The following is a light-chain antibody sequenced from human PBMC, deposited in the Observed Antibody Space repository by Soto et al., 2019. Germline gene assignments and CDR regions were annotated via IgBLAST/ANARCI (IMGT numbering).Light chain of an antibody. CDR2: LSSDGRH. V-gene: IGLV4-69*01. CDR1: SGHSSYD. CDR3: QTWGTGIRV. J-gene: IGLJ2*01. Sequence: QLVLTQSPSASASLGASVKLTCTLSSGHSSYDIAWHQQQPEKGPRYLMKLSSDGRHSKGDGIPDRFSGSSSGAERYLTISSLQSEDEADYYCQTWGTGIRVFGGGTKLPS.